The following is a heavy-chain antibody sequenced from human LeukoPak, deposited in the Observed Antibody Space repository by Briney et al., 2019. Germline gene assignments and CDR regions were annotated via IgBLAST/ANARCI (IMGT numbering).Heavy chain of an antibody. CDR2: INPSGGST. V-gene: IGHV1-46*01. Sequence: ASVKVSCKASGYTFTSYYMHWVRQAPGQGLEWMGIINPSGGSTSYAQKFQGRVTMTRETSTSTVYMELSSLRSEDTAVYYCARDLAGGYYFDYWGQGTLVTVSS. J-gene: IGHJ4*02. CDR1: GYTFTSYY. CDR3: ARDLAGGYYFDY.